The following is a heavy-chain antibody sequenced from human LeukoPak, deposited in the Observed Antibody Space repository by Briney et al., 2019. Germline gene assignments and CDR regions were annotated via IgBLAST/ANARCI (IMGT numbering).Heavy chain of an antibody. CDR3: AHTSHAAATLTGDYFDY. D-gene: IGHD2-15*01. Sequence: SGPTLVNPTQTLTLTCTFSGFSLSTSGVGVGWIRQPPGKALEWLALIYLDDDMRYSPSMKSRLTITKDHFKNQVVLTTTNMDPVDTATYYCAHTSHAAATLTGDYFDYWGQGTLVTVSS. V-gene: IGHV2-5*02. J-gene: IGHJ4*02. CDR1: GFSLSTSGVG. CDR2: IYLDDDM.